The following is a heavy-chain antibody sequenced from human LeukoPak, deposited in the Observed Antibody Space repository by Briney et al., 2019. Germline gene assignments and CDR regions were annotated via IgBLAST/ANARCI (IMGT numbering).Heavy chain of an antibody. CDR3: AKDTPLCYFDY. CDR2: IRNDGSII. Sequence: GGSLRLSCAASGFTFSGYGMHWIRQAPGKGLEWVAFIRNDGSIIYNADSVKGRFTISRDNSKNTLYLQMNSLRADDTAVYYCAKDTPLCYFDYWGQGTLVTVSS. D-gene: IGHD3-16*01. CDR1: GFTFSGYG. J-gene: IGHJ4*02. V-gene: IGHV3-30*02.